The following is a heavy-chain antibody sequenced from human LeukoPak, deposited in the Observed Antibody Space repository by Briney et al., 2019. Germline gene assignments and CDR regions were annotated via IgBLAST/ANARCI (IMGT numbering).Heavy chain of an antibody. CDR2: IYYSGST. J-gene: IGHJ4*02. D-gene: IGHD1-26*01. V-gene: IGHV4-59*08. Sequence: SETLPLTCTVSGGSISSYYWSWIRQPPGKGLEWIGYIYYSGSTNYNPSLKSRVTISVDTSKNQFSLKLSSVTAADTAVYYCARGKWGVLNYWGQGTLVTVSS. CDR3: ARGKWGVLNY. CDR1: GGSISSYY.